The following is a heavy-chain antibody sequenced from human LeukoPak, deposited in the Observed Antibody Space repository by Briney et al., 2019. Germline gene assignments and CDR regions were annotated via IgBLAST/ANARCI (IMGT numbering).Heavy chain of an antibody. D-gene: IGHD6-19*01. Sequence: ASVNVSCKPSGYTFTENALHWVRQAPGQRLEWMGWIRTGNGDTKYSQKFQGRVTLTRDTSASTVYVELNSLRSEDTAVYYCGRGGSSGVDYWGQGTLVTVSS. V-gene: IGHV1-3*04. CDR1: GYTFTENA. CDR3: GRGGSSGVDY. CDR2: IRTGNGDT. J-gene: IGHJ4*02.